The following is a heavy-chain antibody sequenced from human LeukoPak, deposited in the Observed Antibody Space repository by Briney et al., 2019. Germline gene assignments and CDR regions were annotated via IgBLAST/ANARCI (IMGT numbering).Heavy chain of an antibody. Sequence: SVKVSCKASGGTFSSYAISWVRQAPGQGLEWMGRIISILGIANYAQKFQGRVTITADKSTSTAYMELSSLRSEDTAVYYCAGTPVVTAFYYYYGMDVWGQGTTVTVSS. V-gene: IGHV1-69*04. J-gene: IGHJ6*02. CDR2: IISILGIA. CDR3: AGTPVVTAFYYYYGMDV. CDR1: GGTFSSYA. D-gene: IGHD2-21*02.